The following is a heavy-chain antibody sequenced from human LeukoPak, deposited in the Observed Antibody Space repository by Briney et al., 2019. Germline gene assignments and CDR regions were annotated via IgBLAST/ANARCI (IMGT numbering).Heavy chain of an antibody. CDR1: GFTFNHYG. Sequence: GGSLRLSCAASGFTFNHYGMHWVRQAPGKGLEWVSGIIWGSDSIGYADSVKGRFTISRDNAKNSLYLQMNSLRAEDTALYYCAKTFTSGWAIFDSWGQGTLVTVPS. CDR2: IIWGSDSI. J-gene: IGHJ4*02. D-gene: IGHD6-19*01. V-gene: IGHV3-9*01. CDR3: AKTFTSGWAIFDS.